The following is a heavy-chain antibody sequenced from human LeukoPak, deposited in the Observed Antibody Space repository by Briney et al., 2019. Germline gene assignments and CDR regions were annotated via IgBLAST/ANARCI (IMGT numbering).Heavy chain of an antibody. V-gene: IGHV3-23*01. Sequence: GGSLRLTCTSSGFTFSSDAMTWVRQAPGKGLEWVSSISGSGDGTYYADSVKGRFTISRDNSKNTLYLQMNSLRAEDTAVYYCANKPAGFDPWGQGTLVTVSS. CDR2: ISGSGDGT. J-gene: IGHJ5*02. CDR1: GFTFSSDA. D-gene: IGHD1-14*01. CDR3: ANKPAGFDP.